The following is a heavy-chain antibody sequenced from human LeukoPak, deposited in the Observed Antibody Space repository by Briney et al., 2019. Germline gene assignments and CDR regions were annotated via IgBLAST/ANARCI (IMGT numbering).Heavy chain of an antibody. CDR1: GFTYSRYC. D-gene: IGHD6-13*01. V-gene: IGHV3-7*01. Sequence: GGSLRLSCAASGFTYSRYCMIWARQAPGKGLEWVANIRQDGSEKYYVDSVKGRFTISRDHGKNSLYLQMNSVRAEDTAVYYCARTGYSSSWYPFDYWGQGTLVTVSS. CDR2: IRQDGSEK. CDR3: ARTGYSSSWYPFDY. J-gene: IGHJ4*02.